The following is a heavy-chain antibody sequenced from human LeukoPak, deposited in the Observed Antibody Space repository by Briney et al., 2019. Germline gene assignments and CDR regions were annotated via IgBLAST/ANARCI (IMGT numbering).Heavy chain of an antibody. D-gene: IGHD2-21*02. Sequence: GGSLRLSCAASGFTFSSYSMNWVLQAPGKGLEWVSSISSSSSYIYYADSVKGRFTISRDNAKNSLYLQMNSLRAEDTAVYYCASTPSYCGGDCYAQNWGQGTLVTVSS. V-gene: IGHV3-21*01. CDR1: GFTFSSYS. CDR3: ASTPSYCGGDCYAQN. J-gene: IGHJ4*02. CDR2: ISSSSSYI.